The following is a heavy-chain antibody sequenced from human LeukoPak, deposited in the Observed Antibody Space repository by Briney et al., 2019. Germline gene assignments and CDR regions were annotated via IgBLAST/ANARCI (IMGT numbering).Heavy chain of an antibody. D-gene: IGHD6-13*01. CDR2: ISGSGGST. CDR3: ARSRGNSWTGRDY. J-gene: IGHJ4*02. V-gene: IGHV3-23*01. Sequence: GGSLRLSCAASGFIFSTYAMSWVRQAPGKGLEWVSGISGSGGSTYYADSVKGRFTISRDNSKNTLYVQMNSLRAEDTAVYYCARSRGNSWTGRDYWGQGTLVTVSS. CDR1: GFIFSTYA.